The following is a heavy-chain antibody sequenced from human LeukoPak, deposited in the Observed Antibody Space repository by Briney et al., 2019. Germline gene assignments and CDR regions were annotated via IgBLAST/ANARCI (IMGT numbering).Heavy chain of an antibody. D-gene: IGHD3-10*01. CDR3: ARYGSGSYSERDI. Sequence: PGGSLRLSCAASGNYWMHWVRQAPGKGLVWVSHINSDGSWTSYADSVKGRFTISKDDAKNTVYLQMNSLRAEDTAVYYCARYGSGSYSERDIWGQGTMITVSS. CDR1: GNYW. V-gene: IGHV3-74*01. CDR2: INSDGSWT. J-gene: IGHJ3*02.